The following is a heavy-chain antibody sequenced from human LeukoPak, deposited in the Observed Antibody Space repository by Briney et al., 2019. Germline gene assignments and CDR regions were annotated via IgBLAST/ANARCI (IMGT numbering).Heavy chain of an antibody. CDR2: INPNSGGT. J-gene: IGHJ4*02. Sequence: ASVKVSCKASGYTFTGYYMHWVRQAPGQGLEWMGWINPNSGGTNYAQKFQGRVTMTRDTSISTAYMELSRLRSDDTAVYYCAREFRVGGLTFDYWGQGTLVTVSS. V-gene: IGHV1-2*02. CDR1: GYTFTGYY. CDR3: AREFRVGGLTFDY. D-gene: IGHD3-16*01.